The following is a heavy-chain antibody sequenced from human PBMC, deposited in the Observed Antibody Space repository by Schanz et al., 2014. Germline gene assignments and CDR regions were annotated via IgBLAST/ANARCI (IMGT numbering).Heavy chain of an antibody. Sequence: QVQLVESGGGVVQPGRSLRLSCAASGFTFSAYGMHWVRQAPGKGLEWVAVISYDGRNKYFADSVKGRFTISRDNSKNTLFLQVNSLRAEDTAVYYCASWDEYTYGDGRYFYYGMDVWGQGTTVTVSS. J-gene: IGHJ6*02. CDR2: ISYDGRNK. D-gene: IGHD4-17*01. CDR3: ASWDEYTYGDGRYFYYGMDV. V-gene: IGHV3-30*03. CDR1: GFTFSAYG.